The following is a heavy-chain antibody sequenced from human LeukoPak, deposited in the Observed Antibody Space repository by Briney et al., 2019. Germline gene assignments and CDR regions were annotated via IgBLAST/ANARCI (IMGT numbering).Heavy chain of an antibody. V-gene: IGHV1-69*04. CDR2: IIPILGIA. Sequence: SVKVSCKPSGGTFSSYAISWVRQAPGQGLEWMGRIIPILGIANYAQKFQGRVTITADKSTSTAYMELSSLRSEDTAVYYCAVPPSYYDILTGHDAFDIWGQGTMVTVSS. D-gene: IGHD3-9*01. J-gene: IGHJ3*02. CDR1: GGTFSSYA. CDR3: AVPPSYYDILTGHDAFDI.